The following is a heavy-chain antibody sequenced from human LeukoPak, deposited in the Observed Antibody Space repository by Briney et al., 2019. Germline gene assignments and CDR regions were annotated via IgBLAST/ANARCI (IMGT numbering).Heavy chain of an antibody. V-gene: IGHV4-59*01. CDR1: GGSISSYY. J-gene: IGHJ6*03. Sequence: PSETLSLTCTVPGGSISSYYWSWIRQPPGKGLEWIGYIHYSGSTSYNPSLKSRVTISVDTSKNQISLKVRSATAADTAVYYCARVGTGVNYYYYYYMDVWGKGTTVTVSS. D-gene: IGHD3/OR15-3a*01. CDR2: IHYSGST. CDR3: ARVGTGVNYYYYYYMDV.